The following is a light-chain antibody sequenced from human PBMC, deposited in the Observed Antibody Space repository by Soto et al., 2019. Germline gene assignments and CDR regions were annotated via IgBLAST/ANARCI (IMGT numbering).Light chain of an antibody. J-gene: IGKJ1*01. V-gene: IGKV3-20*01. CDR3: QQYGSSLPWT. CDR2: GAS. CDR1: QSVSSSY. Sequence: EIVLTQSPGTLSLSPGERATLSCRASQSVSSSYLDWYQQKPGQAPRLLIYGASSRATGIPDRFSGSGSGTDFTLTISRLEPEDFAVYYCQQYGSSLPWTFGQGTKVEIK.